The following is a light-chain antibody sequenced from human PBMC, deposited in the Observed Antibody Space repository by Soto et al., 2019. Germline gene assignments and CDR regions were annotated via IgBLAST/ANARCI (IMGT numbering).Light chain of an antibody. Sequence: LTQPPSASGSPGQSVTISCTGTSSDVGAYKYVSWYQHHPGKAPKLIIYEVSQRPSGVPDRFSGSKSGNTASLTVSGLQAEDEAHYYCTSYAGSNDRYVFGTGTKVTVL. V-gene: IGLV2-8*01. CDR3: TSYAGSNDRYV. CDR2: EVS. CDR1: SSDVGAYKY. J-gene: IGLJ1*01.